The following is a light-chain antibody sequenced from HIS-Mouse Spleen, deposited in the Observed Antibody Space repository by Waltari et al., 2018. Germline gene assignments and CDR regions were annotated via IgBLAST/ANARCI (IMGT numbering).Light chain of an antibody. V-gene: IGLV2-23*03. Sequence: QSALTQPASVSGSPGQSITISCTGTSSVVGSHNLVSWYQQHPGKAPELMIYEGSKRPSGVSNRFSGSKSGNTASLTISGLQAEDEADYYCCSYAGSSTFVVVFGGGTKLTVL. CDR3: CSYAGSSTFVVV. CDR2: EGS. J-gene: IGLJ2*01. CDR1: SSVVGSHNL.